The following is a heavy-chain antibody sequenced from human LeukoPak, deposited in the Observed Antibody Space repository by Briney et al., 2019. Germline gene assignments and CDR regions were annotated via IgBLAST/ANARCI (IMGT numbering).Heavy chain of an antibody. D-gene: IGHD6-6*01. J-gene: IGHJ4*02. CDR1: GSSTSSYY. Sequence: PSETLSLTCTVSGSSTSSYYWSWIRQPPGKGLKWIGFIYDRRSTYYNPSLKSRVTISVDTSKNQFSLKLTSVTAADTAMYYCALYSSSSDYWGQGTLVTVSS. CDR3: ALYSSSSDY. CDR2: IYDRRST. V-gene: IGHV4-59*01.